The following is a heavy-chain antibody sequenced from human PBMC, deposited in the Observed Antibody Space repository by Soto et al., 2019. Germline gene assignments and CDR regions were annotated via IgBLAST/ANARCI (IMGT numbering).Heavy chain of an antibody. D-gene: IGHD1-26*01. CDR1: GGSISSGDYY. V-gene: IGHV4-30-4*01. CDR2: IYYSGST. Sequence: SETLSLTCTVSGGSISSGDYYWSWIRQPPGKGLEWIGYIYYSGSTYYNPSLKSRVTISVDTSKNQFSLKLSSVTAADTAVYYCARAKWEKLGDFDYWGQGTLVTVSS. CDR3: ARAKWEKLGDFDY. J-gene: IGHJ4*02.